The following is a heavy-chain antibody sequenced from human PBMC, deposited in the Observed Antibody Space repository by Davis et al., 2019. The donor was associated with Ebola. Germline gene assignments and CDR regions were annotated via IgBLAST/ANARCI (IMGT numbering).Heavy chain of an antibody. CDR1: GAFVSSGGYS. V-gene: IGHV4-30-4*07. Sequence: MPSETLSLTCDVSGAFVSSGGYSWIWIRQPPGKGMEWIGHYYYTGSTYYSPSLRSRVNISVDTSKNLFSLQLTSVTAADTAVYYCAREFAYWGQGTLVTVSP. CDR2: YYYTGST. CDR3: AREFAY. J-gene: IGHJ4*02.